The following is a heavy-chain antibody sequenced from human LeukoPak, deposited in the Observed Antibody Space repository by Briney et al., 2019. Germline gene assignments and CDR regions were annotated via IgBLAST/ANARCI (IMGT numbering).Heavy chain of an antibody. CDR3: ARVSTGSEYFDY. J-gene: IGHJ4*02. V-gene: IGHV3-48*03. CDR2: ISRSDSTI. Sequence: GGSPRLSCAASGFTFSSYEMNWVRQAPGKGLEWVSYISRSDSTIFSADSVKGRFTTSRDNAKNSLFLQMNSLRAEDTAAYYCARVSTGSEYFDYWGQGTLVTVSS. CDR1: GFTFSSYE.